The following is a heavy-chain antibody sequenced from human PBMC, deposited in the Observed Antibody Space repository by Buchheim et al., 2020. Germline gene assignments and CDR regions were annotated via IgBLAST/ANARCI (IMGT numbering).Heavy chain of an antibody. D-gene: IGHD6-19*01. CDR2: ISYDGSDK. CDR3: AREQIAVADY. V-gene: IGHV3-30-3*01. CDR1: GFTFSSYA. Sequence: QVQLVESGGGVVQPGRSLRLSCAASGFTFSSYAMHWVRQAPGKGLEWVAVISYDGSDKYYADSVKGRFTISRDTSKNTLYLQMNSLRADDTAVYYCAREQIAVADYWGQGTL. J-gene: IGHJ4*02.